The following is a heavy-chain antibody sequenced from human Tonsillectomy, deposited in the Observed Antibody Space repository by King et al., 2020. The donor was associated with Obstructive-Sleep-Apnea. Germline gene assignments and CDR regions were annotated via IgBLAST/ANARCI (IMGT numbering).Heavy chain of an antibody. Sequence: VQLQESGPRLVKPSETLSLTCTVSGGFINSYYWSWIRQPPGKALDWIGYIYYSGSTNYNPSLKSRVTISMDTSRSQFSLKLSSVTAADTAVYYCARLIVVPAESYYYYSMDVWGQGTTVTVSS. CDR1: GGFINSYY. D-gene: IGHD2-2*01. V-gene: IGHV4-59*08. J-gene: IGHJ6*02. CDR2: IYYSGST. CDR3: ARLIVVPAESYYYYSMDV.